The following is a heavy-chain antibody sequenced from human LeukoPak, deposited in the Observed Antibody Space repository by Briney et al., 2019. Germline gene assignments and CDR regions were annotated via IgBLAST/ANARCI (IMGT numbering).Heavy chain of an antibody. D-gene: IGHD2-15*01. Sequence: ASVKVSCKASGGTFSSYAISWVRQAPGQGLEWMGGIIPIFGTANYAQKFQGRVTITADESTSTAYMELSSLRSEDTAVYYCARDCSGGSCYDRFDYWGQGTLVTVPS. V-gene: IGHV1-69*13. CDR3: ARDCSGGSCYDRFDY. J-gene: IGHJ4*02. CDR1: GGTFSSYA. CDR2: IIPIFGTA.